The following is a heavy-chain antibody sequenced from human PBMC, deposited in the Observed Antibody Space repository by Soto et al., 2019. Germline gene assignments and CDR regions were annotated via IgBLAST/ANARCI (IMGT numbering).Heavy chain of an antibody. V-gene: IGHV3-30-3*01. J-gene: IGHJ5*02. CDR1: GFTFSSYA. Sequence: GGSLRLSCAASGFTFSSYAMRWVRQAPGKWLEWVAVISYDGSNKYYADSVKGRFTISRDNSKNTLYLQMNSLRAEDTAVYYCARATSIVGATPNWFDPWGQGTLVTVSS. D-gene: IGHD1-26*01. CDR2: ISYDGSNK. CDR3: ARATSIVGATPNWFDP.